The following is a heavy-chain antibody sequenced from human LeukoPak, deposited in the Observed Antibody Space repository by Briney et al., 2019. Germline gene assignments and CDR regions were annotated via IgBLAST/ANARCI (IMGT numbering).Heavy chain of an antibody. D-gene: IGHD3-10*01. J-gene: IGHJ4*02. CDR3: ARGLLWFGESGYFDY. CDR1: GYTFTSYG. CDR2: ISAYNGNT. Sequence: ASVKVSCKASGYTFTSYGISWVRQAPGQGLEWMGWISAYNGNTNYAQKLQGRVTMTTDTSTSTAYMELRSLRSDDTAVYYCARGLLWFGESGYFDYWGQGTLVTVSS. V-gene: IGHV1-18*01.